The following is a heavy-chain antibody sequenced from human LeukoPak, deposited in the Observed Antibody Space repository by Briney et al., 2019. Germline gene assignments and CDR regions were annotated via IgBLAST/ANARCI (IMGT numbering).Heavy chain of an antibody. J-gene: IGHJ5*01. CDR3: AKGVWAPRFDS. CDR2: INHSGSI. CDR1: GASFSYDY. Sequence: SETLSLTCAVYGASFSYDYWSWIRQAPGKGLEWIGAINHSGSITYNPSLKSRVTISAEKSKSQFSLRLTSVTAADTAVYYCAKGVWAPRFDSWGQGTLVTVSS. V-gene: IGHV4-34*01. D-gene: IGHD7-27*01.